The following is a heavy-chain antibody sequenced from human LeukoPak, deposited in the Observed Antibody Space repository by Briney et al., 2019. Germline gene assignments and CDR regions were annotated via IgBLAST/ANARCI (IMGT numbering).Heavy chain of an antibody. CDR2: IYYSGST. CDR3: ARDPRGEGPDY. V-gene: IGHV4-39*07. D-gene: IGHD3-10*01. CDR1: GGSIGSSSYY. Sequence: SETLSLTCTVSGGSIGSSSYYWGWIRQPPGKGLEWIGSIYYSGSTYYNPSLKSRVTISVDTSKNQFSLKLSSVTAADTAVYYCARDPRGEGPDYWGQGTLVTVSS. J-gene: IGHJ4*02.